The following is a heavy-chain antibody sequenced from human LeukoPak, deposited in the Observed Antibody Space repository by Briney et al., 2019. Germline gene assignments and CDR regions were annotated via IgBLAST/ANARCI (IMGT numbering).Heavy chain of an antibody. CDR1: GYTFTSYG. J-gene: IGHJ4*02. D-gene: IGHD1-26*01. CDR2: ISAGNGNT. CDR3: ARDSGSGNNDY. V-gene: IGHV1-18*01. Sequence: GASVKVSCPASGYTFTSYGISWVRQAPGQRLEWMGWISAGNGNTKYSQNFQGRVTFISNTSATTAFMELSSLRSEDAAVYYCARDSGSGNNDYWGQGTLVTVSS.